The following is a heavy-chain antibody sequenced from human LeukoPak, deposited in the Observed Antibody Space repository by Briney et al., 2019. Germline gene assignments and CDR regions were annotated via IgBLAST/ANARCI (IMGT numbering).Heavy chain of an antibody. CDR1: GGSISSGSYY. V-gene: IGHV4-61*02. CDR3: AREIAYSYGFLYYFDY. CDR2: IYTSGNT. Sequence: SETLSLXCTVSGGSISSGSYYWSWIRQPAGKGLEWIGRIYTSGNTNYYSSLKSRVTMSVDTSKNQFSLKLSSVTAADTAVYYCAREIAYSYGFLYYFDYWGQGTLVTVSS. J-gene: IGHJ4*02. D-gene: IGHD5-18*01.